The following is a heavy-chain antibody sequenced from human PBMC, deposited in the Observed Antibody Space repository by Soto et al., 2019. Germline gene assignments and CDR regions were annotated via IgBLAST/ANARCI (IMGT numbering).Heavy chain of an antibody. J-gene: IGHJ4*02. D-gene: IGHD6-6*01. V-gene: IGHV4-30-4*01. Sequence: QVQLQESGPGLVRPSQTLSLTCAVSGDSISSSDYFWSWIRQPTGKGLEWIGYIYYSGNTYFTPSLQSRITISLDASKNHFSLKLTSVTAADTAVYFCARGSYSSSSSFFDSWGQGTLVTVSS. CDR3: ARGSYSSSSSFFDS. CDR1: GDSISSSDYF. CDR2: IYYSGNT.